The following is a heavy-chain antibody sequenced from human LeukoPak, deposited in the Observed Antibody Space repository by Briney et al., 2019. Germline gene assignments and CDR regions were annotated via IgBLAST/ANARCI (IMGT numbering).Heavy chain of an antibody. V-gene: IGHV1-18*01. CDR1: GYTFTSYG. J-gene: IGHJ4*02. D-gene: IGHD6-13*01. CDR3: ARDLRPPRIAAAGTMADC. Sequence: ASVKVSCKASGYTFTSYGISWVRQAPGQGLEWMGWVSAYNGNTNYAQKLQGRVTMTTDTSTSTAYMEMRSLRSDDTAVYYGARDLRPPRIAAAGTMADCWGQGTLVSVSS. CDR2: VSAYNGNT.